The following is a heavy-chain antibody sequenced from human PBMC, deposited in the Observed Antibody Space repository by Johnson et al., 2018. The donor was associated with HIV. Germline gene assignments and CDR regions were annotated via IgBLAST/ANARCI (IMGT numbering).Heavy chain of an antibody. V-gene: IGHV3-11*04. D-gene: IGHD4-17*01. Sequence: QVQLVESGGGVVKPGGSLRLSCAASGFTFNDYYMSWIRQAPGKGLEWLSYISTSGATIYYADSVKGRVTISRDNAKKSLYLQMNSLRSEDTALYYCARDSTPWGGDYVDYTFDIWGQGTMVTVSS. CDR3: ARDSTPWGGDYVDYTFDI. CDR2: ISTSGATI. J-gene: IGHJ3*02. CDR1: GFTFNDYY.